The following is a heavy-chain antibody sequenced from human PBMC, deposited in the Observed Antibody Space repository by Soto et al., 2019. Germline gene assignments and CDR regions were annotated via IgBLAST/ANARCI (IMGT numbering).Heavy chain of an antibody. J-gene: IGHJ6*02. CDR3: ATFFLEWLLHGMDV. V-gene: IGHV1-2*02. D-gene: IGHD3-3*01. CDR1: GYTFTGYY. CDR2: INPNSGGT. Sequence: ASVKVSCKASGYTFTGYYMHWVRQAPGQGLEWMGWINPNSGGTNYAQKFQGRVTMTRDTSISTAYMELSRLRSDDTAVYYCATFFLEWLLHGMDVWGQGTTVTVSS.